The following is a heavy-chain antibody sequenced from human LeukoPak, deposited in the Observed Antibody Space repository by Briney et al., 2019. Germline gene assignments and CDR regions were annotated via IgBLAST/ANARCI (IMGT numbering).Heavy chain of an antibody. Sequence: GASVKVSCKSSGYTFTSYYMHWVRQAPGQGLEWMGIINPSGGSTSYAQKFQGRVTITTDESTSTAYMELSSLRSEDTAVYYCASAQYRLRQDYYYMDVWGKGTTVTVSS. V-gene: IGHV1-46*01. CDR2: INPSGGST. J-gene: IGHJ6*03. CDR3: ASAQYRLRQDYYYMDV. D-gene: IGHD1-14*01. CDR1: GYTFTSYY.